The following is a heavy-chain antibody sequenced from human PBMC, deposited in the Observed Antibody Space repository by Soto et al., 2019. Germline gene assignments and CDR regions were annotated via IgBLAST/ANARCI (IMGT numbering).Heavy chain of an antibody. J-gene: IGHJ4*02. CDR3: AREEAYYQSSRDYWLSSFDL. D-gene: IGHD3-10*01. CDR2: IVVGSGNT. V-gene: IGHV1-58*01. CDR1: GFTFTSSA. Sequence: SVKVSCKASGFTFTSSAVQWVRQARGQRLEWIGWIVVGSGNTNYAQKFQERVTITRDMSTSTAYMELSSLRSDDTAVYYCAREEAYYQSSRDYWLSSFDLWGQGTPVTVSS.